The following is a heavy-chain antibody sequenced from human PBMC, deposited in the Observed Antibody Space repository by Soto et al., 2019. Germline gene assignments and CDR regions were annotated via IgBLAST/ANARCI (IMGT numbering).Heavy chain of an antibody. CDR1: GFTFSSYA. Sequence: QVQLVESGGGVVQPGRSLRLSCAASGFTFSSYAMHWVRQAPGKGMEWVAVISYDGSNKYYADSVKGRFTISRDNSKNTLYLQMNSLRAEDTAVYYCARDGSPTLVMGFGANRFDYWGQGTLVTVSS. D-gene: IGHD3-10*01. J-gene: IGHJ4*02. V-gene: IGHV3-30-3*01. CDR2: ISYDGSNK. CDR3: ARDGSPTLVMGFGANRFDY.